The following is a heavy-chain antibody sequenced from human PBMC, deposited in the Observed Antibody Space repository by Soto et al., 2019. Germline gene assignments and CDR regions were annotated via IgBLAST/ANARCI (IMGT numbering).Heavy chain of an antibody. CDR1: GFIFSNNG. CDR3: AIVRVADSPLDH. V-gene: IGHV3-30*03. D-gene: IGHD3-10*02. Sequence: QVQLVESGGGVVQPGRSLRLSCEGSGFIFSNNGMHWVRQAPGKGLEWVAFMSYDGSAKFLADSVKGRFTISRDNSKSTLFLHMSSLRAEDTAMYYCAIVRVADSPLDHWGQGTLVIVSS. J-gene: IGHJ4*02. CDR2: MSYDGSAK.